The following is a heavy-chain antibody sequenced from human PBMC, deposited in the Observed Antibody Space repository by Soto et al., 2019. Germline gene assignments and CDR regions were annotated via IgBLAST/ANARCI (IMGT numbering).Heavy chain of an antibody. CDR2: ISSSSSTI. Sequence: PGGSLRLSCAASGFTFNSYSMSWVRQAPGKGLEWVSYISSSSSTIYYADSVKGRFTISRDNAKNSLYLQMNSLRDEDTAVYYCARAGYYGSGILLWGQGTLVTVSS. V-gene: IGHV3-48*02. CDR1: GFTFNSYS. D-gene: IGHD3-10*01. J-gene: IGHJ4*02. CDR3: ARAGYYGSGILL.